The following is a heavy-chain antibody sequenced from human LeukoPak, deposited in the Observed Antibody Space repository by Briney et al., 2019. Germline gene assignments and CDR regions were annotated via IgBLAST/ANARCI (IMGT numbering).Heavy chain of an antibody. CDR3: VTGQNQVGATLFDY. Sequence: ASVKVSCKVSGYTLTELSMHWVRQAPGKGLEWMGGFDPEDGETIYAQKFQGRVTMTEDTSTDTAYMELSSLRSEDTAVYYCVTGQNQVGATLFDYWGQGTLVTVSS. V-gene: IGHV1-24*01. J-gene: IGHJ4*02. CDR2: FDPEDGET. CDR1: GYTLTELS. D-gene: IGHD1-26*01.